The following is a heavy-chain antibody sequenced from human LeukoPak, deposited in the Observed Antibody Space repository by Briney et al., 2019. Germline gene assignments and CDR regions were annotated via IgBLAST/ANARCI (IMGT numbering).Heavy chain of an antibody. J-gene: IGHJ6*03. CDR1: GYTFTSYD. CDR2: MNPNSGNT. CDR3: ARSAPSITMVRGVSVYYYYYMDV. V-gene: IGHV1-8*01. Sequence: ASVKVSCKASGYTFTSYDINWVRQATGQGLEWMGWMNPNSGNTGYAQKFQGRVTMTRNTSISTAYMELSSLRSEDTAVYHCARSAPSITMVRGVSVYYYYYMDVWGKGTTVTISS. D-gene: IGHD3-10*01.